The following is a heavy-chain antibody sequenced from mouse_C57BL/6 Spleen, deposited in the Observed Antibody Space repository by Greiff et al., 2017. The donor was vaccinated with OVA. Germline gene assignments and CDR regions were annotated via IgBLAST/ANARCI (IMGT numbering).Heavy chain of an antibody. CDR3: TPYYYGSSYSDY. CDR1: GFNIKDDY. Sequence: EVKLQESGAELVRPGASVKLSCTASGFNIKDDYMHWVKQRPEQGLEWIGWIDPENGDTEYASKFQGKATITADTSSNTAYLQLSSLTSEDTAVYYCTPYYYGSSYSDYWGQVTTLTVSS. CDR2: IDPENGDT. J-gene: IGHJ2*01. V-gene: IGHV14-4*01. D-gene: IGHD1-1*01.